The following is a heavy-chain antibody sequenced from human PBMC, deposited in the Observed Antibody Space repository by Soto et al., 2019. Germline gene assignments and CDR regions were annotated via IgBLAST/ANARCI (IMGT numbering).Heavy chain of an antibody. V-gene: IGHV3-53*01. CDR1: GFTVSSNY. CDR3: AREKQPGLFDY. CDR2: IYSGGST. D-gene: IGHD1-1*01. Sequence: GESLKISCAASGFTVSSNYMSWVRQAPGKGLEWVSVIYSGGSTYYADSVKGRFTISRDNSKNTLYLQMNSLRAEDTAVYYCAREKQPGLFDYWGQGTLVTVSS. J-gene: IGHJ4*02.